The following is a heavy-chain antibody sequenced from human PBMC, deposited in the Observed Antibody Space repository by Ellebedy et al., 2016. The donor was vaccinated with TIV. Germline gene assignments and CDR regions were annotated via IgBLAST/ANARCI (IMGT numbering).Heavy chain of an antibody. J-gene: IGHJ4*02. Sequence: AASVKVSCKASGYTFTSYGISWVRQAPGQGLEWMGWISAYNGNTNYAQKLQGRVTMTTDTSTSTAYMELRSLRSDDTAVYYCARGTITFGGVIVDFDYWGQGTLVTVSS. CDR2: ISAYNGNT. CDR3: ARGTITFGGVIVDFDY. V-gene: IGHV1-18*04. D-gene: IGHD3-16*02. CDR1: GYTFTSYG.